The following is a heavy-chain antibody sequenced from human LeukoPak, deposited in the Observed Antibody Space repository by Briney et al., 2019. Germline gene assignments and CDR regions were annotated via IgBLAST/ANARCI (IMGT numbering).Heavy chain of an antibody. Sequence: SETLSLTCTVSGGSINSYYWSWIRQPPGKGLEWIGYIYYIGSTNYSPSLKSRVTISVDTSKNQFSLKLSSVTAADTAVYYCASHYGSGSFYSPFDYWGQGTLVTVSS. CDR3: ASHYGSGSFYSPFDY. V-gene: IGHV4-59*01. CDR2: IYYIGST. CDR1: GGSINSYY. J-gene: IGHJ4*02. D-gene: IGHD3-10*01.